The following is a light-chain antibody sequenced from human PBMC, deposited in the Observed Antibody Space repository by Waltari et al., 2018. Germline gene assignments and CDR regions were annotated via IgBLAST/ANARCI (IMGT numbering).Light chain of an antibody. Sequence: QSALTQPASVSGSPGQSITISCTGTSSDIGGYDYVSWYQQYPGRAPKLLIYDVSIRPAVVSDRFSGSKSANTASLTMYGLQAEDEADYYCSSYTTSRTLAVFGGGTKLTVL. CDR1: SSDIGGYDY. CDR2: DVS. J-gene: IGLJ2*01. CDR3: SSYTTSRTLAV. V-gene: IGLV2-14*03.